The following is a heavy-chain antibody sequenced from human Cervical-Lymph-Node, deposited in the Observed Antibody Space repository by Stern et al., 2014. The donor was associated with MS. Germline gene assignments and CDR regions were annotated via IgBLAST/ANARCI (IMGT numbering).Heavy chain of an antibody. Sequence: QVQLQESGPGLVKPSQTLSLTCTVSGDSISSGNYYWSWIRQPAGKGLEWIGRIYSSGTTYYNPSLRSRVPISIHPPNNQFSLKLTSVPATDTAVYYCATQGRALAPDWGQGTLVTVSS. V-gene: IGHV4-61*02. CDR3: ATQGRALAPD. CDR1: GDSISSGNYY. J-gene: IGHJ4*02. CDR2: IYSSGTT.